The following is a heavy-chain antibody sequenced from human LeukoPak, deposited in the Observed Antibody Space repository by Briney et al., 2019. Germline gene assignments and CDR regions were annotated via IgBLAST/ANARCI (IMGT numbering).Heavy chain of an antibody. CDR2: IYYSGTT. CDR1: GGSISSYY. V-gene: IGHV4-59*08. Sequence: SETLSLTCTVSGGSISSYYWSWIRQPPGKGLEWIGYIYYSGTTYYNPSLKSRVTISIDTSKNQFSLKLSSVTAAVTAVYYCARRGFYGDYVDYWGQGTLVTVSS. D-gene: IGHD4-17*01. J-gene: IGHJ4*02. CDR3: ARRGFYGDYVDY.